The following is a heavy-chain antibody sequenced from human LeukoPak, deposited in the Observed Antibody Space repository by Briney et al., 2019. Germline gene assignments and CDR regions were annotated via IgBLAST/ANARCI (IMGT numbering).Heavy chain of an antibody. V-gene: IGHV3-15*07. CDR1: GFTFSNVW. CDR2: IRSKTHGEAI. J-gene: IGHJ3*02. D-gene: IGHD5-24*01. CDR3: AKKRDAFDI. Sequence: PGGSLRLSCAASGFTFSNVWMNWVRQAPGKGLEWVGRIRSKTHGEAIDYAAPVRGRFTISRDDSKNTLYLHMDSLRAEDTAMYYCAKKRDAFDIWGQGTVVAVSS.